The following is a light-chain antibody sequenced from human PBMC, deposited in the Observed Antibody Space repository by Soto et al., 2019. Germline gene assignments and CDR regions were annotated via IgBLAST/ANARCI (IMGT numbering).Light chain of an antibody. Sequence: DIQITQSPSSLSASVGDRVTITCRASQSISSYLNWYQQKPGKAPKLLIYAASSLQSGVPSRFSGSGSGTDFTLTISSLQPEDFATYYCQQRETFGQGTKVDI. V-gene: IGKV1-39*01. J-gene: IGKJ1*01. CDR3: QQRET. CDR2: AAS. CDR1: QSISSY.